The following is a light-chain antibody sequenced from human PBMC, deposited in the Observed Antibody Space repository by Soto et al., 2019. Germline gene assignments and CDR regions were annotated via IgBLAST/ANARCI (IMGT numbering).Light chain of an antibody. J-gene: IGLJ1*01. CDR2: DVT. V-gene: IGLV2-14*03. CDR3: SSYTTRNTEV. CDR1: SSDVGAFNY. Sequence: QSVLTQPASVSGSPGQSISISCIGTSSDVGAFNYVSWYQHHPGKAPQLFIYDVTSRPSGVSNRFSASKSGNTASLTISGLQAEDEADYYCSSYTTRNTEVFGTGTKVTVL.